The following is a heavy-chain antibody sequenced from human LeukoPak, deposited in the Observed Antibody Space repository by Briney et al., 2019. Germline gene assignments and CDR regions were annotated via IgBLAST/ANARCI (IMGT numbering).Heavy chain of an antibody. CDR1: GGSFSGYY. V-gene: IGHV4-34*01. CDR3: ASREMATIDI. Sequence: PSETLSLTCAVYGGSFSGYYWSWIRQPPGKGLEWIGEINHSGSTNYNPSLKSRVTISVDTFKNQFSLKLSSVTAADTAVYYCASREMATIDIGGQGTLVTVSS. J-gene: IGHJ4*02. CDR2: INHSGST. D-gene: IGHD5-24*01.